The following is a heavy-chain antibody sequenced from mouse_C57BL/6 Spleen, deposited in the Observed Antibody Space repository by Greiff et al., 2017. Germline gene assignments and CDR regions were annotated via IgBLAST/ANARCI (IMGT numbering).Heavy chain of an antibody. CDR1: GFTFSSYA. CDR2: ISDGGSYT. Sequence: EVQLVESGGGLVKPGGSLKLSCAASGFTFSSYAMSWVRQTPEKRLEWVATISDGGSYTYYPDNVKGRFTISRDNAKNNLYLQMSHLKSEDTAMYYCAREDYYGSGGYFDVWGTGTTVTVSS. CDR3: AREDYYGSGGYFDV. J-gene: IGHJ1*03. V-gene: IGHV5-4*01. D-gene: IGHD1-1*01.